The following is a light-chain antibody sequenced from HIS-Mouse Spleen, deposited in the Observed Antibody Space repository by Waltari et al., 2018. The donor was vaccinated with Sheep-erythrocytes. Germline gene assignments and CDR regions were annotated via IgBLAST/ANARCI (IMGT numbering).Light chain of an antibody. CDR2: WAS. Sequence: DIVMTKSPDSLAVSLGERATINCKSSQSVLYSSNNKNYLAWYQKKQGQPPKLLIYWASTRESGVPDRFSGSGSGTDFTLTISSLQAEDVAVYYCQQYYSTPLTFGGGTKVEIK. CDR1: QSVLYSSNNKNY. CDR3: QQYYSTPLT. J-gene: IGKJ4*01. V-gene: IGKV4-1*01.